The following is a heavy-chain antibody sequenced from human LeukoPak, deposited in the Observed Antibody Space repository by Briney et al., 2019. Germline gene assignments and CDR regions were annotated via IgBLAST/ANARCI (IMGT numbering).Heavy chain of an antibody. CDR2: IYTSGST. D-gene: IGHD3-10*01. CDR1: GGSISTSY. J-gene: IGHJ4*02. CDR3: ARGYSGSGTYHIDY. V-gene: IGHV4-4*07. Sequence: KPSETLSLTCTFSGGSISTSYWSWIRQPAGRGLEWIGRIYTSGSTNYNPSLKSRVTMSVDTSKNQFSLKVRSVTAADTAVYYCARGYSGSGTYHIDYWGQGTLVTVSS.